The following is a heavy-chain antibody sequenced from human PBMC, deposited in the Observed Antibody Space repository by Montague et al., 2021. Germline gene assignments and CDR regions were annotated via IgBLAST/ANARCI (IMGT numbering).Heavy chain of an antibody. D-gene: IGHD3-10*01. CDR3: ARDESNTSSLDY. Sequence: SLRLSCAASGFNFNSSAMHWVRQAPGKGLEWVSVTYTGGSAYYADSVKGRFTVTRDSSKNMVYLQMDSLRAEDTAVYFCARDESNTSSLDYWGQGTLVTVSS. CDR2: TYTGGSA. V-gene: IGHV3-53*01. J-gene: IGHJ4*02. CDR1: GFNFNSSA.